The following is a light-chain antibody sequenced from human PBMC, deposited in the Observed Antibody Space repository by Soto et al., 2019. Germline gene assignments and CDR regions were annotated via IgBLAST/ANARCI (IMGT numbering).Light chain of an antibody. Sequence: QYALTQPASVSGSPGQSITISCTGTSSDVGSYNLASWYQQHPGKAPKLMIYEGSKRPSGVSNRFSGSKSGNTASLTISGLQAEDEADYYCCSYAGSSTHVVFGGGTKLTVL. V-gene: IGLV2-23*01. CDR2: EGS. J-gene: IGLJ2*01. CDR3: CSYAGSSTHVV. CDR1: SSDVGSYNL.